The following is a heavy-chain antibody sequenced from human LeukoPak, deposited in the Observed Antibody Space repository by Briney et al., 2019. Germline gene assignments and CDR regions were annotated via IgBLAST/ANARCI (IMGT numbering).Heavy chain of an antibody. Sequence: ASVKVSCKASGYTFTSYDINWVRQATGQGLEWMGWMNPNSGNTGYAQKFQGRVTMTRNTSISTAYMELSSLRSEDTAVYYCARTTGGARLRFLEWPSRHTYYYMDVWGKGTTVTVSS. CDR3: ARTTGGARLRFLEWPSRHTYYYMDV. J-gene: IGHJ6*03. CDR2: MNPNSGNT. V-gene: IGHV1-8*01. CDR1: GYTFTSYD. D-gene: IGHD3-3*01.